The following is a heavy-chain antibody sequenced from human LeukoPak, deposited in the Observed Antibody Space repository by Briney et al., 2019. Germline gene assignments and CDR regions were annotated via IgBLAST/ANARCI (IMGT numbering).Heavy chain of an antibody. CDR1: GFTFSSYW. CDR3: AGRAYSSSATKPSYFDY. D-gene: IGHD6-6*01. CDR2: IKQDGSEK. J-gene: IGHJ4*02. Sequence: GGSLRLSCAASGFTFSSYWMSWVRQAPGKGLEWVANIKQDGSEKYYVHSVKGRFTISRDNAKNSLYLQMNSLRAEDTAVYYCAGRAYSSSATKPSYFDYWGQGTLVTVSS. V-gene: IGHV3-7*01.